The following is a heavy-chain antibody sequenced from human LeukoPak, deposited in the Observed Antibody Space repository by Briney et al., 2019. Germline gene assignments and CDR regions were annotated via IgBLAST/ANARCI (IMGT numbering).Heavy chain of an antibody. CDR1: GGSISSYY. CDR3: ARGSPRITIFGVVIVPFDY. Sequence: SETLSLTCTVSGGSISSYYWSWIRQPPGKGLEWIGYIYYSGSTNYNPSLKSRVTISVDTSKNQFSLKLSSATAADTAVYYCARGSPRITIFGVVIVPFDYWGQGTLVTVSS. J-gene: IGHJ4*02. V-gene: IGHV4-59*12. CDR2: IYYSGST. D-gene: IGHD3-3*01.